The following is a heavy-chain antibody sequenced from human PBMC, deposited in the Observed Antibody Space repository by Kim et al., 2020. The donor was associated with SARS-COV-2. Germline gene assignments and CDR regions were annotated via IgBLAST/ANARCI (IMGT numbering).Heavy chain of an antibody. J-gene: IGHJ3*02. D-gene: IGHD1-26*01. V-gene: IGHV4-39*01. CDR2: IYYSGST. CDR3: ARPGSYSAFDI. CDR1: GGSISSSSYY. Sequence: SETLSLTCTVSGGSISSSSYYWGWIRQPPGKGLEWIGSIYYSGSTYYNPSLKSRVTISVDTSKNQFSLKLSSVTAADTAVYYCARPGSYSAFDIWGQGT.